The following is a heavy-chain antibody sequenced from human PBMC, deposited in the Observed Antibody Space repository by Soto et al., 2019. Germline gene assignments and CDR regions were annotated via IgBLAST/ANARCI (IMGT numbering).Heavy chain of an antibody. D-gene: IGHD1-7*01. CDR2: ISAYNGNT. V-gene: IGHV1-18*01. CDR1: GYTFTSYG. CDR3: AAEVGVITGTTVDYYYYMDV. J-gene: IGHJ6*03. Sequence: QVPLVQSGAEVKKPGASVKVSCKASGYTFTSYGISWVRQAPGQGLEWMGWISAYNGNTNYAQKLQGRVTMTTDTSTSTAYMELRSLRSDDTAVYYCAAEVGVITGTTVDYYYYMDVWGKGTTVTVSS.